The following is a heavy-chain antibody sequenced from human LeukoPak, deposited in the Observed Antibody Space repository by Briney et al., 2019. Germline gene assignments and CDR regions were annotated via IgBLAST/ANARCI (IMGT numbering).Heavy chain of an antibody. V-gene: IGHV1-18*01. J-gene: IGHJ4*02. D-gene: IGHD2/OR15-2a*01. CDR1: GYIFSTSA. CDR3: AKDRTSLSDSLVFDQ. Sequence: GASVKVSCEASGYIFSTSAISWMRQAPGQGLEWMGWINYNGNTDYAQKFQGRVTMTTDTFTSTAYVELRSLRSDDTAVYYCAKDRTSLSDSLVFDQWGQGTLVTVSS. CDR2: INYNGNT.